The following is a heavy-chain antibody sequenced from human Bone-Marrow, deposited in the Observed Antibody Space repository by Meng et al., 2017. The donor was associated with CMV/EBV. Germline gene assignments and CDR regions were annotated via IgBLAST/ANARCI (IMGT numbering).Heavy chain of an antibody. V-gene: IGHV3-21*04. J-gene: IGHJ4*02. D-gene: IGHD6-6*01. CDR1: GFTFSDNE. CDR3: ARVYSSSAYDSDYFDY. Sequence: GASLKISCAASGFTFSDNEMNWVRQAPGKGLEWGSSISSSSSDIYYADSVKGRFTISRDNAKNSLYLQMTSLRAEDTAVYYCARVYSSSAYDSDYFDYWGQGTRVTGSS. CDR2: ISSSSSDI.